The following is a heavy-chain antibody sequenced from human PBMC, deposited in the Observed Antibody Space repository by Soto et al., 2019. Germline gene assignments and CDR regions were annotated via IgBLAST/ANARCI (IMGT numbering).Heavy chain of an antibody. CDR1: GYTFTSYA. Sequence: ASVKVSCKASGYTFTSYAMHWVRQAPGQRLEWMGWINAGNSNTKYSQKFQGRVTITRDTSASTAYMELSSLRSEDTALYYCARGKSSGWYQFGYFDYWGQGTLVTVSS. CDR3: ARGKSSGWYQFGYFDY. D-gene: IGHD6-19*01. V-gene: IGHV1-3*01. CDR2: INAGNSNT. J-gene: IGHJ4*02.